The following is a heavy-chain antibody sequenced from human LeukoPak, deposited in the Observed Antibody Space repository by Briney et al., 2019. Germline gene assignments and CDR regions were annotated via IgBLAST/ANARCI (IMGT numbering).Heavy chain of an antibody. CDR3: ARQPGYCSSTGCYVAFDI. CDR2: IFHSGDV. D-gene: IGHD2-2*01. J-gene: IGHJ3*02. Sequence: SETLSLTCIVSGHSIISDYFWGWVRQPPGKGPEWTGSIFHSGDVYYNPSLKSRVTLSVDTSKNQFSLKLSSVTAADTAVYYCARQPGYCSSTGCYVAFDIWGQGTMVTVSS. CDR1: GHSIISDYF. V-gene: IGHV4-38-2*02.